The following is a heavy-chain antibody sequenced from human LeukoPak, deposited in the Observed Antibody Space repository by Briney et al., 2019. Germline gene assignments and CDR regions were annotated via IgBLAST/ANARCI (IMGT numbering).Heavy chain of an antibody. J-gene: IGHJ4*02. CDR3: ARDHRRYCSSTSCPPDY. Sequence: GGSLRLSCAASGFTFSSYAMHWARQAPGKGLEWVAVISYDGSNKYYADSVKGRFTISRDNSKNTLYLQMNSLRAEDTAVYYCARDHRRYCSSTSCPPDYWGQGTLVTVSS. D-gene: IGHD2-2*01. CDR2: ISYDGSNK. V-gene: IGHV3-30*04. CDR1: GFTFSSYA.